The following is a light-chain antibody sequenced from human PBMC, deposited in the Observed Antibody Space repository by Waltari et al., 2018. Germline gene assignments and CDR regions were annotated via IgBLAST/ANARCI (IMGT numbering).Light chain of an antibody. J-gene: IGLJ1*01. Sequence: QSVLTQPASVSGSPAQSIPIPCPGRGHDVGGYDYVPSYQQPPGKAPELLIYDVDRRPSGASTRFSGSKSGNTASLTISGLQPEDEADYYCSSYTVGNTLYVFGTGTTVTVL. V-gene: IGLV2-14*03. CDR2: DVD. CDR1: GHDVGGYDY. CDR3: SSYTVGNTLYV.